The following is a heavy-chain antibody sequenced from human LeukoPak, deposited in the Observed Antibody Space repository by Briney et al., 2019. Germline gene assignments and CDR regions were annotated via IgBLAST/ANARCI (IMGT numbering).Heavy chain of an antibody. D-gene: IGHD3-10*01. CDR2: INHSGST. Sequence: SETLSLTCAVYGGSFSGYYWSWIRQPPGKGLEWIWEINHSGSTNYNPSLKSRVTISVDTSKNQFSLKLSSVTAADTAVYYCARVGLWFGELSWFDPWGQGTLVTVSS. V-gene: IGHV4-34*01. J-gene: IGHJ5*02. CDR1: GGSFSGYY. CDR3: ARVGLWFGELSWFDP.